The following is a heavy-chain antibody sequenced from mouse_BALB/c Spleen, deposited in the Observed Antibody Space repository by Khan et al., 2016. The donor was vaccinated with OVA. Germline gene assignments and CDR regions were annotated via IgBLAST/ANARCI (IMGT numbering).Heavy chain of an antibody. CDR1: GFTFSDYY. CDR3: ARAGYGGFAY. V-gene: IGHV5-4*02. J-gene: IGHJ3*01. CDR2: ISDGGSYT. Sequence: EVELVESGGGLVKPGGSLKLSCAASGFTFSDYYMYWVRQTPEKRLEWVATISDGGSYTYYPDNVKGRFTISSDNAKNNLYLQMSSLKSEDTAMYYCARAGYGGFAYWGQGTLVTVSA. D-gene: IGHD1-1*02.